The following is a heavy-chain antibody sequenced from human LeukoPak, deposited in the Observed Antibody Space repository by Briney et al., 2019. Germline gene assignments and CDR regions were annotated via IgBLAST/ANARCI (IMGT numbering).Heavy chain of an antibody. D-gene: IGHD3-3*01. V-gene: IGHV3-30*02. CDR1: GFTFSSYG. CDR3: ARDEHDFWSGYYFDY. Sequence: GGSLRLSCAASGFTFSSYGMHWVRQAPGKGLEWVAFIRYDGSNKYYAGSVKGRFTISRDNSKNTLYLQMNSLRAEDTAVYYCARDEHDFWSGYYFDYWGQGTLVTVSS. CDR2: IRYDGSNK. J-gene: IGHJ4*02.